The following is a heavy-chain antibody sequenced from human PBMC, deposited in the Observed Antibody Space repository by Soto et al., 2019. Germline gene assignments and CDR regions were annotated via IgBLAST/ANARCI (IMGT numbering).Heavy chain of an antibody. J-gene: IGHJ6*02. CDR1: GFIFDIYS. V-gene: IGHV3-21*01. CDR2: ISSSSSYI. D-gene: IGHD3-10*01. CDR3: ARDRGAASDIRYYYYGIDV. Sequence: EVQLVESGGGLVKPGGSLRLSCAASGFIFDIYSMTWVRQAPGMGLEWVSSISSSSSYIYYADSVKGRFTISRDNAENSLYLQMSSLRADDTAVYYCARDRGAASDIRYYYYGIDVWGQGTTVTVSS.